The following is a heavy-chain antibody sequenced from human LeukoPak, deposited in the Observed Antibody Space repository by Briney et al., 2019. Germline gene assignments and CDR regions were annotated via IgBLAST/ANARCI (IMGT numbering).Heavy chain of an antibody. V-gene: IGHV3-64*01. D-gene: IGHD3-22*01. Sequence: GGSLRLSCAASGFTFSSYAMHWVRQAPGKGLEYVSAISSNGGSTYYANSVKGRFTISRDNSKNTLYLQMGSLRAEDMAVYYCARDRDSSGYLPRFDYWGQGTLVTVSS. CDR2: ISSNGGST. CDR3: ARDRDSSGYLPRFDY. J-gene: IGHJ4*02. CDR1: GFTFSSYA.